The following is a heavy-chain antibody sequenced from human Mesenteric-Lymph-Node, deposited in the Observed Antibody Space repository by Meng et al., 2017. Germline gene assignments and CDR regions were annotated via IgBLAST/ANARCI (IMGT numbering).Heavy chain of an antibody. CDR1: GGTFSSYA. J-gene: IGHJ4*02. Sequence: QGSVGELGAEGEKPGASVKIHCKASGGTFSSYAISWVRQAPGQGLEWMGIINPSGGSTSYAQKFQGRVTMTRDTSTSTVYMELSSLRSEDTAVYYCAREGNTAMREIDYWGQGTLVTVSS. CDR3: AREGNTAMREIDY. V-gene: IGHV1-46*01. D-gene: IGHD5-18*01. CDR2: INPSGGST.